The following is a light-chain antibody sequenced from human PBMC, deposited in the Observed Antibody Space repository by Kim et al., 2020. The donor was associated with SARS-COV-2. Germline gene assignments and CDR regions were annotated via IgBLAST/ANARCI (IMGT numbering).Light chain of an antibody. CDR1: RSNIGAGYD. V-gene: IGLV1-40*01. CDR2: GNS. Sequence: VTIACTGSRSNIGAGYDVHWYQQLPGTAPKLLIYGNSNRPSGVPDRFSGSKSGTSASLAITGLQAEDEADYYCQSYDSSLSGSWVFGGGTQLTVL. J-gene: IGLJ3*02. CDR3: QSYDSSLSGSWV.